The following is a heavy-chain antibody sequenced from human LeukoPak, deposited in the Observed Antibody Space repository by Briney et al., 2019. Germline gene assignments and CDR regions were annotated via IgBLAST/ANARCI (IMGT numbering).Heavy chain of an antibody. CDR1: GYTFTGYY. CDR2: INPNSGGT. V-gene: IGHV1-2*02. D-gene: IGHD3-22*01. Sequence: ASVTVSCKASGYTFTGYYMHWVRQAPGQGLEWMGWINPNSGGTNYAQKFQGRVTMTRDTSISTAYMELSRLRSDDTAVYYCARSIYSIDSSQNYYYMDVWGKGTTVTVSS. CDR3: ARSIYSIDSSQNYYYMDV. J-gene: IGHJ6*03.